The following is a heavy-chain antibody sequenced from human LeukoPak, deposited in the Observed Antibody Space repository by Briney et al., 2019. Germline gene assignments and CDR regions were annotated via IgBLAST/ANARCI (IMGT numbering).Heavy chain of an antibody. J-gene: IGHJ4*02. CDR1: GYTFTSYG. Sequence: GASVKVSCKASGYTFTSYGISWVRQAPGRGLEWMGWISAYNGNTNYAQKLQGRVTMTTDTSTSTAYMELRSLRSDDTAVYYCARDLGVVVAADYFDYWGQGTLVTVSS. V-gene: IGHV1-18*04. D-gene: IGHD2-15*01. CDR3: ARDLGVVVAADYFDY. CDR2: ISAYNGNT.